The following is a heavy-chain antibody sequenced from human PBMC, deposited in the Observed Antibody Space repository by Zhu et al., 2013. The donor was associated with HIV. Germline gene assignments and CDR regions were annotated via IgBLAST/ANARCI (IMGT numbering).Heavy chain of an antibody. CDR1: GGTFSSYA. V-gene: IGHV1-3*01. D-gene: IGHD2-8*02. Sequence: VQLVQSGAEVKKPGSSVKVSCKASGGTFSSYAISWVRQAPGQRLEWMGWINAGNGNTKYSQKFQGRVTITRDTSASTAYMELSSLRSEDTAVYYCARVIFAGGVGPQPFDPWGQGTLVTVSS. CDR2: INAGNGNT. J-gene: IGHJ5*02. CDR3: ARVIFAGGVGPQPFDP.